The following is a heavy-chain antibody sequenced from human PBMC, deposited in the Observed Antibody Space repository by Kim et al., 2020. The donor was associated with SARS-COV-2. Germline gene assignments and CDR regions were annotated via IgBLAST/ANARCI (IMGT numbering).Heavy chain of an antibody. CDR1: GFTFGDYA. CDR3: TRDPGGDSGYYYYGMDV. J-gene: IGHJ6*02. V-gene: IGHV3-49*03. D-gene: IGHD1-26*01. CDR2: IRSKAYGGTT. Sequence: GGSLRLSCTASGFTFGDYAMSWIRQAPGKGLEWVGFIRSKAYGGTTEYAASVKGRFTISRDDSKSIPNLQMNSLKTEDTAVYYCTRDPGGDSGYYYYGMDVWGQGTTVTVSS.